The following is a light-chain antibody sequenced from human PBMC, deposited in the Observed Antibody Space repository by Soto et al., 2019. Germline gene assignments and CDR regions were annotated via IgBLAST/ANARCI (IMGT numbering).Light chain of an antibody. J-gene: IGLJ1*01. CDR1: SGDIGAYNY. Sequence: QSVLTQPRSVSGSPGQSVTFSCTGTSGDIGAYNYVSWYQFHPGKAPKMIIYDVNKRPSGVPDRFSGSKSGNTASLTISWLQAEDDADYYCCISYKTDDTFVFGSGTKVTVL. CDR2: DVN. V-gene: IGLV2-11*01. CDR3: CISYKTDDTFV.